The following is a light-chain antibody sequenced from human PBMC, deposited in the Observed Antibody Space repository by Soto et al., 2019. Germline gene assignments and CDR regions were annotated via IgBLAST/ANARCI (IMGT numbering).Light chain of an antibody. CDR3: QQANRVPLS. CDR2: AAS. CDR1: QSISSY. Sequence: DIQMTQSPSSLSASVGDRVTITCRASQSISSYLNWYQQKPGKAPKLLIYAASSLQSGVPSRFSGSGSGTDFTLTISSLQPEDFATYYCQQANRVPLSFGQGTRLEIK. J-gene: IGKJ5*01. V-gene: IGKV1-39*01.